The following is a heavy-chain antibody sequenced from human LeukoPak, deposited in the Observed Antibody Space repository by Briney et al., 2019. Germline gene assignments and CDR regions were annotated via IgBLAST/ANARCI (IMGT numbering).Heavy chain of an antibody. V-gene: IGHV3-9*01. D-gene: IGHD5-24*01. Sequence: GGSLRLSCAASGFTFDDYAMHWVRQAPGKGLEWVSGISWNSGSIGYADSVKGQFTISRDNAKNSLYLQMNSLRAEDTALYYCAKAKTQRWLQPNPLNYWGQGTLVTVSS. CDR1: GFTFDDYA. J-gene: IGHJ4*02. CDR2: ISWNSGSI. CDR3: AKAKTQRWLQPNPLNY.